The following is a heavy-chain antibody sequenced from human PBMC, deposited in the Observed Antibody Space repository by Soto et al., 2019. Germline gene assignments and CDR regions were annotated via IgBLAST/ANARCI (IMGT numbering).Heavy chain of an antibody. J-gene: IGHJ3*02. CDR1: GFTFSSYA. CDR3: ATPGIAVAMVGAFDI. CDR2: ISGSGGST. Sequence: GGSLRLSCAASGFTFSSYAMSWVRQAPGKGLELVSAISGSGGSTYYADSVKGRFPISRHNSKNTLYLPMNSMRSEDTAVYYCATPGIAVAMVGAFDIWGQGTMVTVSS. V-gene: IGHV3-23*01. D-gene: IGHD6-19*01.